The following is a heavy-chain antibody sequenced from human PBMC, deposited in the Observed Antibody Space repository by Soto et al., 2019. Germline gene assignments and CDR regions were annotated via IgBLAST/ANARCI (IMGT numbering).Heavy chain of an antibody. CDR1: GFTVSSNY. J-gene: IGHJ4*02. CDR3: ARDPAVATYFDY. D-gene: IGHD5-12*01. V-gene: IGHV3-66*01. Sequence: EVQLVESGGGLVQPGGSLRLSCAASGFTVSSNYMSWVRHAPGKGLECVSVMYGGGGTYYADSVKGRFTISRDNSKNTLYLQMNSLRAEDTAVYYCARDPAVATYFDYWGQGTLVTVSS. CDR2: MYGGGGT.